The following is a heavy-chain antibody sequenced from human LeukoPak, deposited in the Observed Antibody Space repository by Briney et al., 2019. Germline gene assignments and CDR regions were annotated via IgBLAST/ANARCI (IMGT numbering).Heavy chain of an antibody. J-gene: IGHJ6*03. CDR3: ARNDYYYYYMDI. V-gene: IGHV1-8*02. Sequence: GSSVKVSCKASGGTFSSYAISWVRQATGQGLEWMGWMNPNSGNTGYAQKFQGRVTMTRNTSISTAYMELSSLRSEDTAVYYCARNDYYYYYMDIWGKGTTVTVSS. CDR1: GGTFSSYA. CDR2: MNPNSGNT.